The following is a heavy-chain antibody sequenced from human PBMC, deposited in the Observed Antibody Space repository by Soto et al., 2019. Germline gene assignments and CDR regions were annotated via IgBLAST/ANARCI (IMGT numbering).Heavy chain of an antibody. V-gene: IGHV3-23*01. CDR1: GFTFTSYA. CDR2: ISYSGHTT. D-gene: IGHD1-26*01. Sequence: GGSLRLSCAASGFTFTSYAMNWVRQAPGQGLEWVSTISYSGHTTYYADSVKGRFTISRDNSNNTLYLQMNSLRAEDTAVYYCAKGGPSVGATYYFDYWGQGTLVTVSS. J-gene: IGHJ4*02. CDR3: AKGGPSVGATYYFDY.